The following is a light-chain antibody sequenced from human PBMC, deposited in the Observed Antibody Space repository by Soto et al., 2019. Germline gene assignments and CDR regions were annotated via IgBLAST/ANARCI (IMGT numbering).Light chain of an antibody. CDR2: EAS. V-gene: IGKV3-15*01. CDR3: QQYNKWPPFT. CDR1: QSVSSN. Sequence: EIVMTQSPATLSVSPGERATLSCRASQSVSSNLAWYQQKPGQTPRLLIYEASTRATGIPARFSGGGSGTEFTLTISSLQSEDFAVYYCQQYNKWPPFTFCGGTKVEIK. J-gene: IGKJ4*01.